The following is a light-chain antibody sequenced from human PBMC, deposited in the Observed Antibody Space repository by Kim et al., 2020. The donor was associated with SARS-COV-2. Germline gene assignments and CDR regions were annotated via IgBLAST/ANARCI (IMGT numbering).Light chain of an antibody. CDR3: NSYTSSTTFYV. Sequence: QSITISCTGTSSYVGGYNYVSWYQQHPGKAPKVLIYDVSKRPSGVSNRFSGSKSDNTASLTISGLQAEDEADYYCNSYTSSTTFYVFGTGTKVTVL. V-gene: IGLV2-14*03. J-gene: IGLJ1*01. CDR2: DVS. CDR1: SSYVGGYNY.